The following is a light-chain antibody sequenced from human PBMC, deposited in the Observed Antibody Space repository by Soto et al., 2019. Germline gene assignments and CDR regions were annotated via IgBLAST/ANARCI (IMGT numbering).Light chain of an antibody. CDR1: QAISYN. J-gene: IGKJ2*01. Sequence: PGERATISCSASQAISYNVAWYQHFPGQAPRLLIHGASTRANGVPARFSGSGSGTDFTLTITSVQSEDFATYYCQQYNDWPPTYPFGRGTKLEI. V-gene: IGKV3-15*01. CDR2: GAS. CDR3: QQYNDWPPTYP.